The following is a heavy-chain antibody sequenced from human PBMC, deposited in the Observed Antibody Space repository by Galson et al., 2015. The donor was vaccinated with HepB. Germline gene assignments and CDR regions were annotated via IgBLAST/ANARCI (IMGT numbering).Heavy chain of an antibody. D-gene: IGHD4-17*01. J-gene: IGHJ1*01. V-gene: IGHV3-23*01. CDR3: FMTTVTTFD. CDR1: GFTFSSYA. Sequence: LRLSCAASGFTFSSYAMNWVRQAPGKGLEGVSTISGSGGSTYYADSVKGRFTISRDNSKNTLYLQMNSLRAEDTAVYYCFMTTVTTFDWGQGPWSPSPQ. CDR2: ISGSGGST.